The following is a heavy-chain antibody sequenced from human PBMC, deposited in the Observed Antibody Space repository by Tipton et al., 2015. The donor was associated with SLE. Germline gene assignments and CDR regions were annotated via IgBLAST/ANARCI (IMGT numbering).Heavy chain of an antibody. CDR3: AIGGPNDYGDYGRYFRR. Sequence: LRLSCSVSGDSIYSDEYYWTWIRQHPGKGLEWLGYIYPSGNAYYNPSLKTRLSLSIDMSKSQFSLNLRSLTAADTAVYYCAIGGPNDYGDYGRYFRRWGRGALVTVSS. J-gene: IGHJ1*01. CDR2: IYPSGNA. D-gene: IGHD4-17*01. V-gene: IGHV4-31*03. CDR1: GDSIYSDEYY.